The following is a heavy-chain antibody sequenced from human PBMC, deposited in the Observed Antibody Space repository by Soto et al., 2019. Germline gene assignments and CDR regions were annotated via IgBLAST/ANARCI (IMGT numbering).Heavy chain of an antibody. CDR1: GFTFSSYA. J-gene: IGHJ4*02. Sequence: EVQLLESGGGLVQPGGSLRLSCAASGFTFSSYAMSWVRQAPGKGLEWVSAISGSGGSSYYADSVKGRFTISRDNSKNTLYLQMNSLRAEDTAVYYCAKSPIVVVTALPDYWGQGTLVTVSS. CDR2: ISGSGGSS. D-gene: IGHD2-21*02. V-gene: IGHV3-23*01. CDR3: AKSPIVVVTALPDY.